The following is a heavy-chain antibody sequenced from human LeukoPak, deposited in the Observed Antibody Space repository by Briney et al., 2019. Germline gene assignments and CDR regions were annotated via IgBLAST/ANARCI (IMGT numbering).Heavy chain of an antibody. CDR2: ISGSGGST. CDR1: GFTFSSYA. Sequence: GGSLRLSCAASGFTFSSYAMSWVRQAPGKGLEWVSAISGSGGSTHYADSVKGRFTISRDNSKNTLYLQMNSLRAEDTAVYYCAKDDWELLWIGNYWGQGTLVTVSS. J-gene: IGHJ4*02. V-gene: IGHV3-23*01. CDR3: AKDDWELLWIGNY. D-gene: IGHD1-26*01.